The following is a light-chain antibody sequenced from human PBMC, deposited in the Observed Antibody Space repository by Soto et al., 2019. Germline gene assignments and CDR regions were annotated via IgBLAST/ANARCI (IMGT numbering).Light chain of an antibody. J-gene: IGKJ3*01. CDR2: GAS. CDR1: QGISSF. V-gene: IGKV1-9*01. Sequence: IQLTQSPSSLSASVGDSVTITCRASQGISSFLAWYQQKPGKAPKLLIYGASTLQSGVPSRFSGSGSGTDFTLTIGSLQPEDCATYYCQQLNSFPIPFGPGTKVDIK. CDR3: QQLNSFPIP.